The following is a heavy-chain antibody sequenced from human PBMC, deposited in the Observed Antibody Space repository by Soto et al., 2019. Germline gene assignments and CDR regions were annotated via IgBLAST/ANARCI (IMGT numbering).Heavy chain of an antibody. CDR2: IYSGGST. J-gene: IGHJ6*02. CDR3: ARDTYYYDSSGYYGRFGGMDV. CDR1: GFTVSSNY. V-gene: IGHV3-53*01. D-gene: IGHD3-22*01. Sequence: GGSLRLSCAASGFTVSSNYMSWVRQAPGKGLEWVSVIYSGGSTYYADSVKGRFTISRDNSKNTLYLQMNSLRAEDTAVYYCARDTYYYDSSGYYGRFGGMDVWGQGTTVTVS.